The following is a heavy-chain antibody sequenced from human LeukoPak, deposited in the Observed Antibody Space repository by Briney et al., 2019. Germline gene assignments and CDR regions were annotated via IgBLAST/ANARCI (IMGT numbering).Heavy chain of an antibody. Sequence: ASVKVSCKASGYTFTSYDINWVRQAPGQGLEWMGWINPNSGGTNYAQKFQGRVTMTRDTSISTAYMELSSLRSEDTAVYYCARVAMVRGAYYYYYYMDVWGKGTTVTISS. J-gene: IGHJ6*03. CDR3: ARVAMVRGAYYYYYYMDV. V-gene: IGHV1-2*02. CDR2: INPNSGGT. CDR1: GYTFTSYD. D-gene: IGHD3-10*01.